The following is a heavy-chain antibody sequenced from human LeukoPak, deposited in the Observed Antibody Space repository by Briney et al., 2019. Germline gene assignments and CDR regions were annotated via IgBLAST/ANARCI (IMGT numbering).Heavy chain of an antibody. J-gene: IGHJ4*02. Sequence: GASVKVSCKASGYTFTAYNIHWVRQAPGQGLEWMGRINPNSGDTNYAQDFQGRVTMTRDTSITTAQMELGRLESDDTAVYYCARDLASTPYWELDYWGQGTLLTVSS. CDR2: INPNSGDT. V-gene: IGHV1-2*06. CDR3: ARDLASTPYWELDY. D-gene: IGHD1-26*01. CDR1: GYTFTAYN.